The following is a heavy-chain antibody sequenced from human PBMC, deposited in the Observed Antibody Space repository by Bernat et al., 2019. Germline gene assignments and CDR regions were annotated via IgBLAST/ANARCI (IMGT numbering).Heavy chain of an antibody. CDR3: AKSLGYCSGGSCYDFPDTYYFDY. CDR2: ISGSGGSK. V-gene: IGHV3-23*01. J-gene: IGHJ4*02. CDR1: GFTFSSYA. Sequence: EVQLLESGGGLVQPGGSLRLSCAASGFTFSSYAMSWVRQAPGKGLEWVSAISGSGGSKSSADAVNGRFTISRDNSKNTLYLQMNSLRAEDTAVYYCAKSLGYCSGGSCYDFPDTYYFDYWGQGTLVTVSS. D-gene: IGHD2-15*01.